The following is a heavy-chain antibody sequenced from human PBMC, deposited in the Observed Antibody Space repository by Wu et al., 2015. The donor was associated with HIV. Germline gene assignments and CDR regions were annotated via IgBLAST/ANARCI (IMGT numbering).Heavy chain of an antibody. Sequence: QVQLVQSGAEVKKPGASVKVSCKASGYTFTSYYMHWVRQAPGQGLEWMGIINPSGGSTSYAQKFQGRVTMTRDTSTSTVYMELSSLRSDDTAVYYCARRKVTSPWLYYYGMDVWGQGTTVTVSS. D-gene: IGHD2-21*02. J-gene: IGHJ6*02. V-gene: IGHV1-46*01. CDR1: GYTFTSYY. CDR3: ARRKVTSPWLYYYGMDV. CDR2: INPSGGST.